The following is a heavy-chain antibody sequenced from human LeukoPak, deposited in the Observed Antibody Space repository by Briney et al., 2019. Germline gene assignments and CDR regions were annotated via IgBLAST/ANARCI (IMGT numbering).Heavy chain of an antibody. J-gene: IGHJ4*02. CDR1: GGSISSSSYY. D-gene: IGHD1-26*01. Sequence: SETLSLTCTVSGGSISSSSYYWGWLRQPPGKGLEWIGSIYYSGSTYYNPSLKSRVTISVDTSKNQFSLKLSSVTAADTAVYYCARAHSGSYYPGHWNYWGQGTLVTVSS. CDR3: ARAHSGSYYPGHWNY. V-gene: IGHV4-39*07. CDR2: IYYSGST.